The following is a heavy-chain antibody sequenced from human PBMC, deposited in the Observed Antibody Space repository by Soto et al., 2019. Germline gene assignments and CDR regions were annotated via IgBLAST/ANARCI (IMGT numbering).Heavy chain of an antibody. D-gene: IGHD3-10*01. J-gene: IGHJ4*02. CDR2: ILSKTDGGTT. Sequence: EVQLVESGGGLVKPGGSLRLSCAASGFTFSNAWMNWVRQAPGKGLEWVGHILSKTDGGTTDYVTPVRGRFTISRDDSENTVSLQMNNLKTEDTAVYYCTTDYGSGRAGYWGQGTLVTVSS. V-gene: IGHV3-15*07. CDR3: TTDYGSGRAGY. CDR1: GFTFSNAW.